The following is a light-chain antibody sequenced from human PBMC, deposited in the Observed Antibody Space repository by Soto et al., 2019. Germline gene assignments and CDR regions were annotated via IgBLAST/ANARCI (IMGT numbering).Light chain of an antibody. J-gene: IGLJ2*01. CDR1: RSSIGTNT. CDR2: SDN. V-gene: IGLV1-44*01. Sequence: QSVLTQPPSASGTPGQWVTISCSGSRSSIGTNTVTWYQQLPGTAPKLLIYSDNQRPSGVPDRFSGSKSGTSASLAISALQSDDEAAYYCAAWDVRFVVFGGGTKLTVL. CDR3: AAWDVRFVV.